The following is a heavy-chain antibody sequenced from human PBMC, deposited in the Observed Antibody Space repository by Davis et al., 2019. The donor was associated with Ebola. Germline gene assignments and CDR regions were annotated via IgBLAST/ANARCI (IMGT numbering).Heavy chain of an antibody. CDR3: ARLGVGGDY. V-gene: IGHV5-51*01. Sequence: WESLKIPRQYPCYSFNTDWIARVRQMPGKGLEWMGIFYPRDSYSRYSPSFQGQVTISADKSISTTYLQWRSLEASDTAIYYCARLGVGGDYWGQGTLVTVSS. CDR2: FYPRDSYS. D-gene: IGHD1-26*01. CDR1: CYSFNTDW. J-gene: IGHJ4*02.